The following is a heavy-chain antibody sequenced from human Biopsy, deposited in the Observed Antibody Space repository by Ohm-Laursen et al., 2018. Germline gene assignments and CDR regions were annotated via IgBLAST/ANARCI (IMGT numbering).Heavy chain of an antibody. Sequence: GTLSLTCAVYGESFNGYYWSWIRQTPGKGLEWIGEINHSGRTSYNPSLKSRVTISVDTSKNQFSLKVRSVTAADTAVYYCVRGVDYYDPYHYYALGVWGQGTTVTVSS. CDR3: VRGVDYYDPYHYYALGV. CDR2: INHSGRT. J-gene: IGHJ6*02. D-gene: IGHD3-22*01. CDR1: GESFNGYY. V-gene: IGHV4-34*01.